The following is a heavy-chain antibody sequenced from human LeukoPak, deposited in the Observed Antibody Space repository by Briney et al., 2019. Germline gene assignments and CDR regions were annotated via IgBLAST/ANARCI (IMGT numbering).Heavy chain of an antibody. V-gene: IGHV3-23*01. CDR3: AKDTSGLRFLEWLLWGYFDY. J-gene: IGHJ4*02. CDR1: GFTFSSYA. Sequence: GGSLRLXCAASGFTFSSYAMSWVRQAPGKELEWVSAISGSGGSTYYADSVKGRFTISRDNSKNTLYLQMNSLRAEDTAVYYCAKDTSGLRFLEWLLWGYFDYWGQGTLVTVSS. CDR2: ISGSGGST. D-gene: IGHD3-3*01.